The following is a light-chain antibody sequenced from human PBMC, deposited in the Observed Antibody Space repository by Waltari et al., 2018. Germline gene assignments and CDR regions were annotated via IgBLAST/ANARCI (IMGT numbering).Light chain of an antibody. CDR3: ASYTSTNTVI. V-gene: IGLV2-14*03. Sequence: QSALTQPASVSASPGQSITISCTGTSSDIGGYHYVSWYQQHPGKVPKLMIYDVARWPPGVSSRFSGSKSGNTASLTISGLQAEDEADYYCASYTSTNTVIFGGGTKVTVL. CDR2: DVA. CDR1: SSDIGGYHY. J-gene: IGLJ2*01.